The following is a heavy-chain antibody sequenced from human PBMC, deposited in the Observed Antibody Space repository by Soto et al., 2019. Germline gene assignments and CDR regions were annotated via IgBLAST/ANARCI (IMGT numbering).Heavy chain of an antibody. Sequence: QVQLVQSGAEVKKPGSSVKVSCKASGGTFSSYGISWVRQAPGQGLVWMGRIIPFLGTTNYAQNFQDRLTVTADTYTNTAFMELSSRRSDDTAVYYCAREGYTSSSFHSFLDSWGQGTLVTVSS. CDR3: AREGYTSSSFHSFLDS. CDR1: GGTFSSYG. J-gene: IGHJ4*02. V-gene: IGHV1-69*06. CDR2: IIPFLGTT. D-gene: IGHD6-6*01.